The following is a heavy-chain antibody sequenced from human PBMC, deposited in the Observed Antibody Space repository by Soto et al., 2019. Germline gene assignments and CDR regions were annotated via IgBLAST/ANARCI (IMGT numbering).Heavy chain of an antibody. Sequence: PLEILSHTYTVEEGSCRGYYGSWIRQPPGKGLEWIGEINHSGSTNYNPSLKSRVTISVDTSKNQFSLKLSSVTAADTAVYYCARDLIAVKVWFDPWGQGTLVTVSS. J-gene: IGHJ5*02. CDR2: INHSGST. D-gene: IGHD3-16*02. V-gene: IGHV4-34*01. CDR1: EGSCRGYY. CDR3: ARDLIAVKVWFDP.